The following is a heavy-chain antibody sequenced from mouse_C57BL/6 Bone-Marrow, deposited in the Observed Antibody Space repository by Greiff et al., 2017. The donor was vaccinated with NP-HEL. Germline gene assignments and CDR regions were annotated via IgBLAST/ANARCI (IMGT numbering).Heavy chain of an antibody. CDR1: GFTFSSYG. J-gene: IGHJ2*01. CDR2: ISSGGSYT. CDR3: ARLYGQYYFDY. Sequence: EVKVVESGGDLVKPGGSLKLSCAASGFTFSSYGMSWVRQTPDKRLEWVATISSGGSYTYYPDSVKGRFTISRDNAKNTLYLQMSSLKSEDTAMYYCARLYGQYYFDYWGQGTTLTVSS. V-gene: IGHV5-6*01. D-gene: IGHD2-10*02.